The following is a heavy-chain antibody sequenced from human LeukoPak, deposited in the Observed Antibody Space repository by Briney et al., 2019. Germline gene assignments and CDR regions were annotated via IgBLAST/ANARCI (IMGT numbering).Heavy chain of an antibody. CDR1: GGSFSGYY. V-gene: IGHV4-34*01. CDR2: INHSGST. J-gene: IGHJ6*02. CDR3: AGSSWIHYYYYGMGV. D-gene: IGHD6-13*01. Sequence: SETLSLTCAVYGGSFSGYYWSWIRQPPGKGLEWIGEINHSGSTNYNPSLKSRVTISVDTSKNQFSLKLSSVTAADTAVYYCAGSSWIHYYYYGMGVWGQGTTVTVSS.